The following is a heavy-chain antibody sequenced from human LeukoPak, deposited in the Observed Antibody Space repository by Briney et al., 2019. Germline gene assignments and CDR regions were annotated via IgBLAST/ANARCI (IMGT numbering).Heavy chain of an antibody. D-gene: IGHD6-19*01. CDR1: GGSFSGYY. V-gene: IGHV4-34*01. CDR2: INHSGST. CDR3: ARPYSSGWYYPFDP. J-gene: IGHJ5*02. Sequence: SETLSLTCAVYGGSFSGYYWSWIRQPPGKGLEWIGEINHSGSTNYNPSLKSRVTISVDTSKNQFSLKLSSVTAADTAVYYCARPYSSGWYYPFDPWGQGTLVTVSS.